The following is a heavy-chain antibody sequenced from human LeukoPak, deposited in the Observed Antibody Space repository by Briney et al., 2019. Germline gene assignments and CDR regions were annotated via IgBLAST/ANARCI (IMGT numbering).Heavy chain of an antibody. D-gene: IGHD1-20*01. CDR1: GFTFSSYW. Sequence: PGGSLRLSCVASGFTFSSYWMSWVRQAPGKGLEWVANIKRDGKEEHYVDSVKGRFTISRDNARNSLYLQMSSLRAEDTAVYYCAKDGAYDWNDKSDYWGQGTLVTVSS. V-gene: IGHV3-7*01. CDR3: AKDGAYDWNDKSDY. J-gene: IGHJ4*02. CDR2: IKRDGKEE.